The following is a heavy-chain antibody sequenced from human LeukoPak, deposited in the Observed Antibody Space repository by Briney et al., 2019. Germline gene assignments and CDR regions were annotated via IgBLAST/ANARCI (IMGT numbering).Heavy chain of an antibody. CDR2: IYYSGST. CDR3: ARLYDSSGYYSDDAFDI. CDR1: GGSISSSSYY. D-gene: IGHD3-22*01. J-gene: IGHJ3*02. Sequence: SETLSLTCTVSGGSISSSSYYWGWIRQPPGKGLEWIGSIYYSGSTYYNPSLKSQVTISVDTSKNQFSLKLSSVTAADTAVYYCARLYDSSGYYSDDAFDIWGQGTMVTVSS. V-gene: IGHV4-39*01.